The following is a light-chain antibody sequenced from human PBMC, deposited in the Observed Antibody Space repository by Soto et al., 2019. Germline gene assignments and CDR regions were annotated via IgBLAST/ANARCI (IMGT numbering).Light chain of an antibody. CDR2: AAS. CDR3: QQLNSYPVT. CDR1: QGISSY. Sequence: DIQLTQSPSFLSASEGDRVTITCRASQGISSYLAWYQQKPGKAPKFQIYAASTLQSGDPSRFSGSGSGTEFPLTISILQSADFATCYRQQLNSYPVTLAPGPRLAIK. V-gene: IGKV1-9*01. J-gene: IGKJ5*01.